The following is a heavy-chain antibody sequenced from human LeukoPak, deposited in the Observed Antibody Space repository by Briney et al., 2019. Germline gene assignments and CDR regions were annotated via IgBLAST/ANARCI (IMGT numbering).Heavy chain of an antibody. D-gene: IGHD3-22*01. V-gene: IGHV3-30-3*01. J-gene: IGHJ3*02. CDR3: AKGGILMIVVTFDI. CDR1: GFTFSSYA. Sequence: GGSLRLSCAASGFTFSSYAMHWVRQAPGKGLEWVAVISYDGSNKYYADSVKGRFTISRDNSKNTLYLQMNSLRAEDTAVYYCAKGGILMIVVTFDIWGQGTMVTVSS. CDR2: ISYDGSNK.